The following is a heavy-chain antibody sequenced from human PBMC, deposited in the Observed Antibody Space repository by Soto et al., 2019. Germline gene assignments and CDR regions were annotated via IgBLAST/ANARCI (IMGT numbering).Heavy chain of an antibody. D-gene: IGHD3-3*01. CDR1: GDTLKTFD. V-gene: IGHV1-18*04. Sequence: VQLVQSGAEVKRPGASVKVSCKASGDTLKTFDVSWVRQAPGQGPEWMAWITTHNGDTNFAQKFRGRVSLTADTSAATAFMELRNLRSDDTCVYFCATFNFTRTGDNYEYDMDVWGQGTTVTVS. CDR2: ITTHNGDT. CDR3: ATFNFTRTGDNYEYDMDV. J-gene: IGHJ6*02.